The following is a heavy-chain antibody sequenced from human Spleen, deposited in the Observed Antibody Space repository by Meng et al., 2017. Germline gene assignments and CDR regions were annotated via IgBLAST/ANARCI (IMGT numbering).Heavy chain of an antibody. CDR1: GFTFSNYE. V-gene: IGHV3-48*03. CDR3: ARGIWGSFRHYYFDY. Sequence: GESLKISCAASGFTFSNYEMNWVRQAPGKGLEWVSYISSSGRTIYYTDSVKGRFTISRDNAKNSLFLQMNRLRAEDTAVYYCARGIWGSFRHYYFDYWGQGTLVTVSS. D-gene: IGHD3-16*02. CDR2: ISSSGRTI. J-gene: IGHJ4*02.